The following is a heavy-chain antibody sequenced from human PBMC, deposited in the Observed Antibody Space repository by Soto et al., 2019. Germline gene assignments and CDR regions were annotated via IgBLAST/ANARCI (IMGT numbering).Heavy chain of an antibody. J-gene: IGHJ5*02. CDR3: ARDLTIGGFFDP. D-gene: IGHD3-10*01. Sequence: SETLSLTCTVSGGSITSYYWTWIRQPPGKELEWIGYIYYTGRTNCNPSLKSRLTMSVDTSKNQFSLRLSSVTAADTAVYYCARDLTIGGFFDPWGQGTLVTVSS. CDR1: GGSITSYY. V-gene: IGHV4-59*01. CDR2: IYYTGRT.